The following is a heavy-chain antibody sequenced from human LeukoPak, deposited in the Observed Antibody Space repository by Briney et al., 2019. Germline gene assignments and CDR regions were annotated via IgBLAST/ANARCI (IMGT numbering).Heavy chain of an antibody. D-gene: IGHD2-2*01. CDR1: GLPFSFYW. Sequence: PGGSLRLSCAASGLPFSFYWMSWVRQAPGKGLEWVANIKQDGSEKYYINSVKGRFTISRDNAENSLYLQMNSLRAEDTAVYYCARDGCSSTSCYTRGDVWGKGTTVTASS. V-gene: IGHV3-7*01. CDR2: IKQDGSEK. J-gene: IGHJ6*04. CDR3: ARDGCSSTSCYTRGDV.